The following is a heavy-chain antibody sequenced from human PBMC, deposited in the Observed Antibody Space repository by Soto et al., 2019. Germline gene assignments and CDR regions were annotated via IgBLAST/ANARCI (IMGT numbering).Heavy chain of an antibody. CDR1: GGSFSGYY. J-gene: IGHJ4*02. CDR3: ARVLKNWNFDY. Sequence: SETLSLTCAVYGGSFSGYYWSWIRQPPGKGLEWIGEINHSGSTNYNPSLKSRVTISVDTSKNQFSLKLSSVTAADTTVYYCARVLKNWNFDYWGQGTLVTVSS. D-gene: IGHD1-1*01. V-gene: IGHV4-34*01. CDR2: INHSGST.